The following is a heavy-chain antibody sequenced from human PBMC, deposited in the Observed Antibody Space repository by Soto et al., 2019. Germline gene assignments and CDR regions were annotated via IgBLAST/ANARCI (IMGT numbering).Heavy chain of an antibody. D-gene: IGHD6-13*01. Sequence: GGSLRLSCAASGFSFTNFAMSWVRQAPGKGLEWVSAISGSGGSTYYADSVKGRFTISRDNSKNTLYLQMNSLRAEDTAVYYCAKGHIAAAVYNWFDPWGQGTLVTVSS. J-gene: IGHJ5*02. CDR3: AKGHIAAAVYNWFDP. CDR2: ISGSGGST. CDR1: GFSFTNFA. V-gene: IGHV3-23*01.